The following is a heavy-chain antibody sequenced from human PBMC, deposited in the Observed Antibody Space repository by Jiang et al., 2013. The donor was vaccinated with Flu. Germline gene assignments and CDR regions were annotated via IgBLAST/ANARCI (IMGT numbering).Heavy chain of an antibody. D-gene: IGHD6-13*01. V-gene: IGHV3-33*01. Sequence: PGKGLEWVAVIWYDGSNKYYADSVKGRFTISRDNSKNTLYLQMNSLRAEDTAVYYCAREGSSWYYDYWGQGTLVTVSS. CDR2: IWYDGSNK. CDR3: AREGSSWYYDY. J-gene: IGHJ4*02.